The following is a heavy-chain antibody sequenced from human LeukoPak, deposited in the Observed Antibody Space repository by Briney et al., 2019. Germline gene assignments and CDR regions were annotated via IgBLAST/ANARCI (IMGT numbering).Heavy chain of an antibody. V-gene: IGHV4-38-2*02. CDR3: AGKYYYDSSGYFYVDY. CDR1: GYSISSGYY. D-gene: IGHD3-22*01. J-gene: IGHJ4*02. CDR2: IYHTGNT. Sequence: SETLSLTCTVYGYSISSGYYWGWIRQPPGKGLEWIGSIYHTGNTYYNPSLKSRVTISMDTSKNEFSLKLRSVTAADTAVYYCAGKYYYDSSGYFYVDYWGQGTLVTVSS.